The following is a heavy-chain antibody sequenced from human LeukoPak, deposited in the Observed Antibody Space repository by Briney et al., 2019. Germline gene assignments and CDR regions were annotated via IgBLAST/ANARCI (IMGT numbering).Heavy chain of an antibody. Sequence: ASVKVSCKASGYTFTGYYMHWVRQAPGQGLEWMGCINPNSGGTNYAQKLQGRVTMTTDTSTSTAYMELRSLRSDDTAVYYCARHSAWVGATFNWFDPWGQGTPVTLSS. V-gene: IGHV1-2*02. J-gene: IGHJ5*02. D-gene: IGHD1-26*01. CDR3: ARHSAWVGATFNWFDP. CDR2: INPNSGGT. CDR1: GYTFTGYY.